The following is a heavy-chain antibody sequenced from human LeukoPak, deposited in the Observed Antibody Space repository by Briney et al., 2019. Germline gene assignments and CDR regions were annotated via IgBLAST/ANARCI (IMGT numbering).Heavy chain of an antibody. V-gene: IGHV4-61*01. Sequence: SETLSLTCTVSGYSISSGYYWSWIRQPPGKGLEWIGYIYYSGSTNYNPSLKSRVTISVDTSKNQFSLKLSSVTAADTAVYYCARGYYGSGSYSPNYYYYMDVWGKGTTVTISS. CDR2: IYYSGST. CDR3: ARGYYGSGSYSPNYYYYMDV. J-gene: IGHJ6*03. D-gene: IGHD3-10*01. CDR1: GYSISSGYY.